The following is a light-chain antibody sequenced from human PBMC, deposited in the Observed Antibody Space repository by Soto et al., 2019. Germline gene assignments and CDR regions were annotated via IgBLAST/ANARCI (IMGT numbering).Light chain of an antibody. CDR3: QQYNNWPPDRT. CDR2: GAS. V-gene: IGKV3-15*01. J-gene: IGKJ1*01. CDR1: QSVSSN. Sequence: EIVMTQSPATLSVSPGERATLSCRASQSVSSNLAWYQQKPGQAPRLLIYGASTRATVIPARFSGSGSGTEFTLTISSLQSEDFAIYVCQQYNNWPPDRTFGQGTQVEIK.